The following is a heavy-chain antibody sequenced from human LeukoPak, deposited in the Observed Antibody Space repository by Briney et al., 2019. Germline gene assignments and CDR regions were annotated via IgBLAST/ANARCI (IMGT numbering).Heavy chain of an antibody. J-gene: IGHJ4*02. Sequence: PGGSLRLSCAASKFTFSSYAVSWVRQAPGKGLEWVSAISGSGGSTYYADSVKGRFTISRDNSKNTLYLQMNSLRAEDTAVYYCAKDFYYGSGSYYPTFDYWGQGTLVTVSS. D-gene: IGHD3-10*01. CDR1: KFTFSSYA. CDR3: AKDFYYGSGSYYPTFDY. CDR2: ISGSGGST. V-gene: IGHV3-23*01.